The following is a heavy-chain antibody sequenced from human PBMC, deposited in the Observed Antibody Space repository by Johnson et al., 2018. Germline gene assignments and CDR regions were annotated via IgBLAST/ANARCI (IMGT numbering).Heavy chain of an antibody. CDR1: GFTFTGYG. D-gene: IGHD3-10*01. Sequence: QVQLVQAGGGVVQPGKSLRLSCAASGFTFTGYGMHWVRQAPGKGLARGAFISSDASYEDYADSVNGRFTISRDNDKNSLYVQMNSLRDEDTAVYYCAKPFYYYGSGRDCMDVWGQGTTVTVSS. J-gene: IGHJ6*02. CDR3: AKPFYYYGSGRDCMDV. V-gene: IGHV3-30*18. CDR2: ISSDASYE.